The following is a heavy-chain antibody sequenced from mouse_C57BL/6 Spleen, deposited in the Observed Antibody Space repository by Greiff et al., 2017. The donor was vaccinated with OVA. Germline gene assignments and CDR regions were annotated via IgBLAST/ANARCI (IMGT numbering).Heavy chain of an antibody. J-gene: IGHJ2*01. CDR3: ARSRFTPVVFDS. D-gene: IGHD1-1*01. V-gene: IGHV1-69*01. CDR1: GYTFTSYW. CDR2: IDPSDSYT. Sequence: QVQLQQPGAELVMPGASVKLSCKASGYTFTSYWMHWVKQRPGQGLEWIGEIDPSDSYTNYNQKFKGKSTLTVNKSSSTAYMQLRSLTSEDSAVSYFARSRFTPVVFDSWGQNAPLSVSS.